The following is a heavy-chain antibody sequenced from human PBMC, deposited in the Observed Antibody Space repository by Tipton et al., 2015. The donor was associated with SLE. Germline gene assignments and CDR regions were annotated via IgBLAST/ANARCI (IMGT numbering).Heavy chain of an antibody. CDR1: EYTFTNFY. J-gene: IGHJ4*02. D-gene: IGHD2-8*01. CDR2: INPSYSST. V-gene: IGHV1-46*01. CDR3: ARERTKSFDY. Sequence: QLVQSGADVKQPGASVKVSCKASEYTFTNFYINWLRQAPGQGLEWMGKINPSYSSTFYAQKFQGRVTLTRDTSTRTVYMELTGLRSDDTALYYCARERTKSFDYWGQGPLVTVSS.